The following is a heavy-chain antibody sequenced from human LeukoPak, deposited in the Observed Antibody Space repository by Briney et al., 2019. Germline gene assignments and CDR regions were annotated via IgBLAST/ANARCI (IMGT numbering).Heavy chain of an antibody. CDR3: ARHFGANYDFWSGYYVYYYYMDV. D-gene: IGHD3-3*01. CDR1: GYSFTSYW. J-gene: IGHJ6*03. CDR2: IYPGDSDT. V-gene: IGHV5-51*01. Sequence: GESLKISCKGSGYSFTSYWIGWVRQMPGKGLEWMGIIYPGDSDTRYSPSFQGQATISADKSISTAYLQWSSLKASDTAMYYCARHFGANYDFWSGYYVYYYYMDVWGKGTTVTVSS.